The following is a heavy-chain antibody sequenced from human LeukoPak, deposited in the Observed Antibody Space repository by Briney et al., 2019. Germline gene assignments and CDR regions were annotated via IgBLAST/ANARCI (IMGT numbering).Heavy chain of an antibody. V-gene: IGHV4-34*01. D-gene: IGHD1-26*01. J-gene: IGHJ3*02. CDR3: ARGEWELLKTDAFDI. CDR1: GGSFSGYY. CDR2: INHSGST. Sequence: KPSETLSLTCAVYGGSFSGYYWSWIRQPPGKGLEWIGEINHSGSTNYNPSLKSRVTISVDTSKNQFSLKLSSVTAADTAVYYCARGEWELLKTDAFDIWGQGTMVTVSS.